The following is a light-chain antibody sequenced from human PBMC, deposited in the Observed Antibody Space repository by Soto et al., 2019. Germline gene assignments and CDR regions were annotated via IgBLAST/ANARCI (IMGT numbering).Light chain of an antibody. J-gene: IGKJ1*01. V-gene: IGKV3-15*01. CDR3: QQYNNWPPAWT. CDR1: QSVSND. CDR2: GAS. Sequence: EIVMTQSPGTLSVSPGERATLSCRASQSVSNDLAWIQQKPGQPPRLLIYGASTRATGIPARFTGSGFGTDFTLTISSLQPEDFAVYSCQQYNNWPPAWTFGQGTKVEIK.